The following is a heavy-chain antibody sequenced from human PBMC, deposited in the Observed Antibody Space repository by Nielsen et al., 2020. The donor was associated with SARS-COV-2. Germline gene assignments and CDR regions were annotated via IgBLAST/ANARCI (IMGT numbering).Heavy chain of an antibody. CDR3: ASLEPLYYYDSSGQSTTDY. D-gene: IGHD3-22*01. CDR2: ISSSSSTI. J-gene: IGHJ4*02. CDR1: GFTFSSYS. V-gene: IGHV3-48*02. Sequence: GESLKISCAASGFTFSSYSMNWVRQAPGKGLEWVSYISSSSSTIYYADSVKGRFTISRDNAKNSLYLQMNSLRDEDTAVYYCASLEPLYYYDSSGQSTTDYWGQGTLVTVSS.